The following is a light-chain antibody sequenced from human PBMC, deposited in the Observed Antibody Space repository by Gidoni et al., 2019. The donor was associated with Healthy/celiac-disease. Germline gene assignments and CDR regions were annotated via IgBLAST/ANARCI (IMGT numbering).Light chain of an antibody. CDR1: VLAKKY. J-gene: IGLJ3*02. V-gene: IGLV3-27*01. Sequence: SYALTQPSSVSVSPGQTARITCSGDVLAKKYARWFQQKPGQAPGLVIYKDSERPSGIPERFSGSSSGTTVTLTISGAQVEDEADYYCYSAADNKGNWVFGGGTKLTVL. CDR2: KDS. CDR3: YSAADNKGNWV.